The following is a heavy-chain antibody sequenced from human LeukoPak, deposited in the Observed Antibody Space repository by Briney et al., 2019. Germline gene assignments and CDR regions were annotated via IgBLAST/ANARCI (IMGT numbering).Heavy chain of an antibody. V-gene: IGHV3-11*01. CDR1: GFTFSDYY. D-gene: IGHD6-13*01. CDR2: ISSSGSDV. Sequence: GGSLRLFCSASGFTFSDYYMSWIRQAPGKGLEWLSYISSSGSDVYSADSVRGRFTISRDNAKNSLFLQMNSLRAEDTAVYYCARDRIAATEAGYYFYMDVWGKGTTVTVSS. CDR3: ARDRIAATEAGYYFYMDV. J-gene: IGHJ6*03.